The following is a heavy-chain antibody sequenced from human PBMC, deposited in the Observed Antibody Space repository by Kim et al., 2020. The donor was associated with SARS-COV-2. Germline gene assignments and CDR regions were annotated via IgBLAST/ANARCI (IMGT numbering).Heavy chain of an antibody. CDR2: IYGGGGT. Sequence: GGSLRLSCTASEFTVSSNCMTWVRQALGKGLEWVSVIYGGGGTYYADSVKGRFTISRDNSKNTLYLQMNSLRAEDTAVYYCARGKQGAYYFDYWGQGTL. J-gene: IGHJ4*02. D-gene: IGHD6-13*01. CDR3: ARGKQGAYYFDY. CDR1: EFTVSSNC. V-gene: IGHV3-66*01.